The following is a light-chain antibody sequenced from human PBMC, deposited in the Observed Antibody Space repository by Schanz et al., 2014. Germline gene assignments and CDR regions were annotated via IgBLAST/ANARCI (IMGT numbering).Light chain of an antibody. J-gene: IGKJ4*01. V-gene: IGKV3-11*01. CDR1: QSVGSD. Sequence: EIVLTQSPATLSLSPGERATLSCRASQSVGSDLAWYQQIPGQAPRLLIYDASGRATGIPARFSGSGSGTDFTLTISSLEPEDFAVYYCQQYGSSSRVTFGGGTKVEIK. CDR3: QQYGSSSRVT. CDR2: DAS.